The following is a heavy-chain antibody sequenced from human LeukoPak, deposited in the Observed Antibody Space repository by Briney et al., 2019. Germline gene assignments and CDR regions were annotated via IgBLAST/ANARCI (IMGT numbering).Heavy chain of an antibody. D-gene: IGHD3-3*01. CDR2: ISGSGGST. J-gene: IGHJ4*02. Sequence: GGSLRLSCAASGFTFSSYAMSWVRQAPGKGLEWVSAISGSGGSTYYADSVKGRFTIPRDNSKNTLYLQMNSLRAEDTAVYYCAKDSDQSYDFWSGYYTGESDYWGQGTLVTVSS. CDR3: AKDSDQSYDFWSGYYTGESDY. CDR1: GFTFSSYA. V-gene: IGHV3-23*01.